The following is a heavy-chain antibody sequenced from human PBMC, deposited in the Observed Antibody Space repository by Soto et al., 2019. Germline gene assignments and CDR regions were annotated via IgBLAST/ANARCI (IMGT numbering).Heavy chain of an antibody. CDR3: ARDRWGVVVTSLDV. CDR2: ISSSSSYI. D-gene: IGHD3-22*01. Sequence: LRLSCAASGFTFSSYSMNWVRQAPGKGLEWVSSISSSSSYIYYADPVKGRFTISRDNAKNSLYLQMNSLRAEDTAVYYCARDRWGVVVTSLDVWGQGTTVTVSS. CDR1: GFTFSSYS. J-gene: IGHJ6*02. V-gene: IGHV3-21*01.